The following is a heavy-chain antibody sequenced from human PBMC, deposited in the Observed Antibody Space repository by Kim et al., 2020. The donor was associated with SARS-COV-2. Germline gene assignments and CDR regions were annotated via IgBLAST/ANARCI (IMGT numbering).Heavy chain of an antibody. D-gene: IGHD3-3*01. J-gene: IGHJ3*02. Sequence: SETLSLTCAVSGGSISSSNWWSWVRQPPGKGLEWIGEIYHSGSTNYNPSLKSRVTISVDKSKNQFSLKLSSVTAADTSVYYCAREFDFWSGYYSNDAFDIWGQGTMVTVSS. V-gene: IGHV4-4*02. CDR3: AREFDFWSGYYSNDAFDI. CDR1: GGSISSSNW. CDR2: IYHSGST.